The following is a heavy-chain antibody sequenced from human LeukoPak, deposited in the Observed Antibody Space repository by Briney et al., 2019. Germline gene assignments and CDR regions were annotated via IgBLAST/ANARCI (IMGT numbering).Heavy chain of an antibody. D-gene: IGHD3/OR15-3a*01. CDR2: FYYSGST. J-gene: IGHJ5*02. CDR3: ARHGQDLAYNWFDP. Sequence: SETLSLTCTVSGGSISSYYWSWIRQPPGKGLEWIGYFYYSGSTNYNPSLKSRVTISVDTSKNQFSLKLTSVTAADTAVYYCARHGQDLAYNWFDPWGQGTLVTVSS. V-gene: IGHV4-59*08. CDR1: GGSISSYY.